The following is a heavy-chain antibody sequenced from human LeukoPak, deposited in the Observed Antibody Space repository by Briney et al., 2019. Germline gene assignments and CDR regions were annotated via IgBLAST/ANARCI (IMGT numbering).Heavy chain of an antibody. V-gene: IGHV1-69*04. Sequence: ASVKVSCKASGGTFSSYAISWVRQAPGQGLEWMGRIIPILGIANYAQKFQGGVTITADKSTSTAYMELSSLRSEDTAVYYCASEAYLPYCGGDCYPDYWGQGTLVTVSS. CDR3: ASEAYLPYCGGDCYPDY. CDR1: GGTFSSYA. D-gene: IGHD2-21*02. CDR2: IIPILGIA. J-gene: IGHJ4*02.